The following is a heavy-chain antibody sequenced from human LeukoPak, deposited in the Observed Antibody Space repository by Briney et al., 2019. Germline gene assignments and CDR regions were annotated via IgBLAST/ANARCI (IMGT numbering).Heavy chain of an antibody. Sequence: PSETLSLTCTVSGYSISSGYYWGWIRQPPGKGLEWIGSIYHSGSTYYNPSLKSRVTISVDTSKNQFSLKLSSVTAADTAVYYCARSWYYDFWSGLNWFDPWGQGTLVTVSS. CDR3: ARSWYYDFWSGLNWFDP. J-gene: IGHJ5*02. CDR1: GYSISSGYY. D-gene: IGHD3-3*01. CDR2: IYHSGST. V-gene: IGHV4-38-2*02.